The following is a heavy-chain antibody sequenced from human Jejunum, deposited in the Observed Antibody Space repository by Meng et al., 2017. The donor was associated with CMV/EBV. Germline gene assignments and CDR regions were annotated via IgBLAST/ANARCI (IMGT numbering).Heavy chain of an antibody. CDR1: SGSFSGDS. Sequence: CGVNSGSFSGDSCGWYRQTPGRGLELIGEIHHSRNNNLKSYLRSRITMSIDTSKRQVSLTVTSVTAADTGVYYCARRVAVTGSSFLDWGQGALVTVSS. D-gene: IGHD6-19*01. CDR3: ARRVAVTGSSFLD. J-gene: IGHJ4*02. CDR2: IHHSRNN. V-gene: IGHV4-34*01.